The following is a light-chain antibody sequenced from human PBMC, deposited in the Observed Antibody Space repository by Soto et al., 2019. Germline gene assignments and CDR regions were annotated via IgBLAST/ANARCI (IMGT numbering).Light chain of an antibody. CDR1: QSVSSSF. V-gene: IGKV3-20*01. CDR2: GAS. Sequence: EIVLTQSPGTLSLSPGERATLSCRASQSVSSSFLAWYQQKPGQAPRLLIYGASSSATGIPGRFSGSGSGTDFTLTISRLEPEDFAVYYCQQYGSTPCTFGQGTKVEIK. J-gene: IGKJ1*01. CDR3: QQYGSTPCT.